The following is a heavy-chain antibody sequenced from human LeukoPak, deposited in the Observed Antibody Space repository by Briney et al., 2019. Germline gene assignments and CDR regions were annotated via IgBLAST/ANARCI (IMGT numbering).Heavy chain of an antibody. CDR3: AKDWGIGWPNADYFHH. Sequence: GGSLRLSCAASGFTFSIYGMHWVRQARGKGLEWVAAVSNDGSNEYYADSVKGRITISRDNSKNTLYLQMNSLRVGDTAVYYCAKDWGIGWPNADYFHHWGQGTLVTVSS. CDR2: VSNDGSNE. D-gene: IGHD3-16*01. CDR1: GFTFSIYG. J-gene: IGHJ1*01. V-gene: IGHV3-30*18.